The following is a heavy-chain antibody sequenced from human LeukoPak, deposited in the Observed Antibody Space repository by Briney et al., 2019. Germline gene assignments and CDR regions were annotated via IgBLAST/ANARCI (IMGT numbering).Heavy chain of an antibody. Sequence: PGGSLRLSCAASEFTFSDYAMSWVRQAPGKGLEWVSAVTYSGAPTYYADSVKGRFTISRDTPKNTLYLQMNSLRVEDTAVYYCAKGLQRTPYYYYGMDVWGQGTTVTVSS. CDR3: AKGLQRTPYYYYGMDV. J-gene: IGHJ6*02. D-gene: IGHD2-2*01. CDR1: EFTFSDYA. V-gene: IGHV3-23*01. CDR2: VTYSGAPT.